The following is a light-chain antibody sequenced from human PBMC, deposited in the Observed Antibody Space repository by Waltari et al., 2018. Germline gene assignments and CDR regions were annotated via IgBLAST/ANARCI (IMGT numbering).Light chain of an antibody. Sequence: DIQMTQSPSSLSASVGDRVTITCRASQSISSYLNWYQQKPGKAPKLLFYAASSLQSWVPSRFSGSGSGTDFTLTISSLQPEDFATYYCQQSYSTPPYTFGQGTKLEIK. CDR2: AAS. J-gene: IGKJ2*01. CDR3: QQSYSTPPYT. V-gene: IGKV1-39*01. CDR1: QSISSY.